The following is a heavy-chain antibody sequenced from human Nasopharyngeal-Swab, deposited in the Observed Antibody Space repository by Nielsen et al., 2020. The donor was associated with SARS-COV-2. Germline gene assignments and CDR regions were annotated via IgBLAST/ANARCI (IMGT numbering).Heavy chain of an antibody. CDR3: ARDITLADIVVVPAAMDYYGMDV. CDR1: GFTFSSYW. Sequence: GVLKIPCAASGFTFSSYWMSWVRQAPGKGLEWVANIKQDGSEKYYVDSVKGRFTISRDNAKNSLYLQMNSLRAEDTAVYYCARDITLADIVVVPAAMDYYGMDVWGQGTTVTVSS. J-gene: IGHJ6*02. CDR2: IKQDGSEK. V-gene: IGHV3-7*01. D-gene: IGHD2-2*01.